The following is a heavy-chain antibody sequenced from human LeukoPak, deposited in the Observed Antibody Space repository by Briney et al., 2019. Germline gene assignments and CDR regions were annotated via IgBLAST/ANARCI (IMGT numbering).Heavy chain of an antibody. V-gene: IGHV1-2*02. CDR1: GYTSTGYH. CDR3: ARESAVAGALGFVY. D-gene: IGHD6-19*01. Sequence: GASLKVSCKASGYTSTGYHIDWVRHAPGQGLEWMGWINSNSGGTNYAQKFQDRVTMARDTSISAAYMELSRLRSDDTAVYYCARESAVAGALGFVYWGQGHLVRVS. J-gene: IGHJ4*02. CDR2: INSNSGGT.